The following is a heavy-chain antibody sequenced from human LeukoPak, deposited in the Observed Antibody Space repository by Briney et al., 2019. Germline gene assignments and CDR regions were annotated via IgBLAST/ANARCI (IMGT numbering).Heavy chain of an antibody. CDR1: GGTISGYY. V-gene: IGHV4-4*07. D-gene: IGHD6-6*01. J-gene: IGHJ4*02. CDR2: IYSSGST. CDR3: ARDDSSSFDY. Sequence: SETLSLTCTVSGGTISGYYWNWIRQPAGKGLEWIGRIYSSGSTNYNPSLKSRVTMSVDTSKNQFSLKLSSVTAADTALYYCARDDSSSFDYWGQGTLVTVSS.